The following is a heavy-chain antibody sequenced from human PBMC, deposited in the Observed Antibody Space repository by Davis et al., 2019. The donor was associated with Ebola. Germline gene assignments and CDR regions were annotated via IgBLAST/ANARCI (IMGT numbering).Heavy chain of an antibody. J-gene: IGHJ3*02. V-gene: IGHV3-48*01. D-gene: IGHD6-19*01. CDR2: ISSSSSTI. CDR3: AKDTSNVWFDI. CDR1: GFTFIGYS. Sequence: GGSLRLSCAASGFTFIGYSMNWVRQAPGKGLEWVSYISSSSSTIHYADSVKGRFTISRDNSKNTLHLQMNSLRVEDTAIYYCAKDTSNVWFDIWGQGTMVTVSS.